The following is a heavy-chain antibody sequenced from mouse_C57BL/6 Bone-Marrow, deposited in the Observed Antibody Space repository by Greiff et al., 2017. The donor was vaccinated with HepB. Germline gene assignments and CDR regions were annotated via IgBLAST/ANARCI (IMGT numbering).Heavy chain of an antibody. CDR3: ARFPELGRDFAY. J-gene: IGHJ3*01. CDR1: GFNIKDYY. V-gene: IGHV14-2*01. CDR2: IAPEDGET. Sequence: VQLKQSGAELVKPGASVKLSCTASGFNIKDYYMHWVKQRNEQGLEWIGRIAPEDGETKYDPKFQGKATLTADTSSNTAYLQLSSLKSEDTAVYYCARFPELGRDFAYWGQGTLVTVSA.